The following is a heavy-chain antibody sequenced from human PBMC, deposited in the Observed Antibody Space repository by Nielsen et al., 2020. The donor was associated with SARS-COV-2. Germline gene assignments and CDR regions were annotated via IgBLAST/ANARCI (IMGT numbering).Heavy chain of an antibody. J-gene: IGHJ4*02. CDR1: GFTFSSHW. Sequence: GESLKISCAASGFTFSSHWMSWVRQAPGKGLEWVANIKQDGSEKYYMDSVKGRFITSRDNAKNTVYLQMNSLKAEDTAVYYCARLRDDGYYFDTGPYDYWGQGSPVTVSS. CDR2: IKQDGSEK. V-gene: IGHV3-7*01. CDR3: ARLRDDGYYFDTGPYDY. D-gene: IGHD2/OR15-2a*01.